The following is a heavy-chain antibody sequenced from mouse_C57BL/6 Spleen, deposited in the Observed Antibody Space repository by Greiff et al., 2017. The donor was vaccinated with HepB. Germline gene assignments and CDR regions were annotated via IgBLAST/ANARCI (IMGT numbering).Heavy chain of an antibody. Sequence: ESGPGLVKPSQSLSLTCSVTGYSITSGYYWNWIRQFPGNKLEWMGYISYDGSDNYNPSLKNRISITRDTSKNQFFLKLNSVTTEDTATYYCARGEYLGFAYWGQGTLVTVSA. V-gene: IGHV3-6*01. CDR1: GYSITSGYY. D-gene: IGHD5-1*01. CDR2: ISYDGSD. CDR3: ARGEYLGFAY. J-gene: IGHJ3*01.